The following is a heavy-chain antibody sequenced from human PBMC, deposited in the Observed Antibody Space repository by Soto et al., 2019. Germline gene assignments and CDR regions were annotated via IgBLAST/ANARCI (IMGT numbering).Heavy chain of an antibody. Sequence: GGSLRLSCAASGFTFSSYWMSWVRQAPGKGLEWVANIKQDGSEKYYVDSVKGRFTISRDNAKNSLYLQMNSLRAEDTAVYYCETVAYGDGLDYWGQGTLVTVSS. D-gene: IGHD4-17*01. CDR3: ETVAYGDGLDY. CDR1: GFTFSSYW. J-gene: IGHJ4*02. V-gene: IGHV3-7*03. CDR2: IKQDGSEK.